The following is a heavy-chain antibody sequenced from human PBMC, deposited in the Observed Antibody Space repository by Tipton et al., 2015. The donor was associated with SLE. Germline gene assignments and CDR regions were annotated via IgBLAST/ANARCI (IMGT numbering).Heavy chain of an antibody. CDR1: GGSISSYY. J-gene: IGHJ4*02. D-gene: IGHD3-22*01. Sequence: TLSLTCTVSGGSISSYYWSWIRQPPGKGLEWIGYIYYSGGTNYNPSLKSRVTISVDTSKNQFSLKLSSVTAADTAVYYCARVAPYYYDSSGYYYDYWGQGTLVTVSS. CDR3: ARVAPYYYDSSGYYYDY. CDR2: IYYSGGT. V-gene: IGHV4-59*01.